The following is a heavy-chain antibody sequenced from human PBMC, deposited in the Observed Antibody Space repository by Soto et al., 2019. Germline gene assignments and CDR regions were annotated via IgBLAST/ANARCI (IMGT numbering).Heavy chain of an antibody. Sequence: SETLSLTCTVSGGSISSSSYYWGWIRQPPGKGLEWIGSIYYSGSTYYNPSLKSRVTISVDTSKNQFSLKLSSVTAADTAVYYCASLDMRYYDFLSGSYYYYYGMDVWGQGTTVTVSS. CDR3: ASLDMRYYDFLSGSYYYYYGMDV. J-gene: IGHJ6*02. CDR2: IYYSGST. V-gene: IGHV4-39*01. CDR1: GGSISSSSYY. D-gene: IGHD3-3*01.